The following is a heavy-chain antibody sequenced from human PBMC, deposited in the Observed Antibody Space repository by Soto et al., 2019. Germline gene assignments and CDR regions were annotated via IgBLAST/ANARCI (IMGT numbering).Heavy chain of an antibody. CDR2: INPSGCST. CDR1: GYTFTSYY. V-gene: IGHV1-46*01. CDR3: GRRGGGITGTRGYFDY. Sequence: ASVKVSCKASGYTFTSYYMHWVRQAPGPVLEWMGIINPSGCSTNYAQKFQGRFTITADKSTSRAYRGVGSLGSEDTAVCYCGRRGGGITGTRGYFDYWGQGTLVTVSA. D-gene: IGHD1-20*01. J-gene: IGHJ4*02.